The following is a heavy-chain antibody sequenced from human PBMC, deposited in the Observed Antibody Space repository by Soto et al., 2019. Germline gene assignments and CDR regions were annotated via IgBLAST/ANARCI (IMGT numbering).Heavy chain of an antibody. V-gene: IGHV1-3*01. CDR1: GDTFTSYA. J-gene: IGHJ6*02. CDR3: ARDGLGKKLGWEVVGNYYGMDV. Sequence: GASVKVSCKASGDTFTSYAMHWVRQAPGQRLEWMGWINAGNGNTKYSQKFQGRVTITRDTSASTAYMELSSLRSEDTAVYYCARDGLGKKLGWEVVGNYYGMDVWGQGTTVTVSS. CDR2: INAGNGNT. D-gene: IGHD1-26*01.